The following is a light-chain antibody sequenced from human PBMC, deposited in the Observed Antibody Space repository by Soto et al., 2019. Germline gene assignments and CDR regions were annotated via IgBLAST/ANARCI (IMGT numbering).Light chain of an antibody. J-gene: IGKJ5*01. V-gene: IGKV3-20*01. Sequence: VLTQSPGTLSLSPGGSATLSCRASQNINNNYLAWYQHKPGQAPRLLMYDASLRATGVPDRFSGSGSGTDFTLSITRLEPHDSAVYYCQQHGISHITFGQGTRLEI. CDR2: DAS. CDR1: QNINNNY. CDR3: QQHGISHIT.